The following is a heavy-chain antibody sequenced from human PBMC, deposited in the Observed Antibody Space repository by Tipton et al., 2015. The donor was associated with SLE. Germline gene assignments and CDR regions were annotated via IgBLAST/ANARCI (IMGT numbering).Heavy chain of an antibody. CDR2: IYYSGST. CDR3: ARRRVGDACDI. D-gene: IGHD1-26*01. CDR1: GGSISSHY. Sequence: TLSLTCTVSGGSISSHYWSWIRQPPGKGLEWIGYIYYSGSTNYNPSLKSRVTISVDTSKNQFSLKLSSVTAADTAVYYCARRRVGDACDIWGQGTMVTVSS. V-gene: IGHV4-59*11. J-gene: IGHJ3*02.